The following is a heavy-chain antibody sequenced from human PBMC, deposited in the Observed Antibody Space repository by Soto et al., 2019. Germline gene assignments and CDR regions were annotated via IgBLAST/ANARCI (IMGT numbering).Heavy chain of an antibody. Sequence: SETLSLTCTVSGGPISSFYWSWVRQPPGKGLESLAYTYDDGSANYNPSLKSRATISLDTSKNQFSLKLTSVTAADTAVYYCARDKYCSGGSCRKNWFDPWGQGTLVTVSS. CDR1: GGPISSFY. CDR3: ARDKYCSGGSCRKNWFDP. J-gene: IGHJ5*02. V-gene: IGHV4-59*01. CDR2: TYDDGSA. D-gene: IGHD2-15*01.